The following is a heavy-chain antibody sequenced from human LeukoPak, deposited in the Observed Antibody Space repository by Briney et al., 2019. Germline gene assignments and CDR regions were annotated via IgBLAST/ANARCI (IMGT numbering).Heavy chain of an antibody. CDR1: GYTFTGYY. V-gene: IGHV1-2*02. J-gene: IGHJ4*02. CDR2: INPNSGGT. Sequence: GASVKVSCKASGYTFTGYYMHWVRQAPGQGLEWMGWINPNSGGTNYAQKFQGRVTMTRDMSTSTVYMELSSLRSEDTAVYYCARAVKRYGDYSSASTSMGYWGQGTLVTVSS. CDR3: ARAVKRYGDYSSASTSMGY. D-gene: IGHD4-17*01.